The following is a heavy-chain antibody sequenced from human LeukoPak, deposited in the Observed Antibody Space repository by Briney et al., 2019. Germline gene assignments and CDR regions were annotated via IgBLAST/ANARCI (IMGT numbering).Heavy chain of an antibody. CDR3: ARELQTSGFDP. V-gene: IGHV3-48*03. Sequence: GGSLSLSCAASGFIFSSYEMNWGRQAPGKGLGWVSFINRDGTRMAYADSVKGRFTISRDNARNSLYLQMNSLTAEDTAVYYCARELQTSGFDPWGQGTLVTVSS. CDR1: GFIFSSYE. D-gene: IGHD6-19*01. CDR2: INRDGTRM. J-gene: IGHJ5*02.